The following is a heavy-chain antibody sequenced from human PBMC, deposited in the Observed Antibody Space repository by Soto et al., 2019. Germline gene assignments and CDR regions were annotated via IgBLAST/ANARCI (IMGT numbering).Heavy chain of an antibody. J-gene: IGHJ4*02. Sequence: PSETLSLTCNVSGRSMISYYWSWIRQPAGKGLEWIGRVYTGGNTNYNPSLKSRVTMSVDTSKSQFSLKLSSVTAADTAVYYCARVRPEGSYCDYWGQGTLVTVSS. D-gene: IGHD3-10*01. CDR1: GRSMISYY. CDR2: VYTGGNT. V-gene: IGHV4-4*07. CDR3: ARVRPEGSYCDY.